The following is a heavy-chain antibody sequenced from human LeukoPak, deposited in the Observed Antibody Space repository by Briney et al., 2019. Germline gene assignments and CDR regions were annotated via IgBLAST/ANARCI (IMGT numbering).Heavy chain of an antibody. CDR3: ASSGRYSYGRYYFDY. CDR2: INHSGST. Sequence: SETLSLTCAVYGGSFSGYYWSWIRQPPGKGLEWVGEINHSGSTNYNPSLKSRVTISVDTSKNQFSLKLSSVTAADTAVYYCASSGRYSYGRYYFDYWGQGTLVTVSS. D-gene: IGHD5-18*01. V-gene: IGHV4-34*01. CDR1: GGSFSGYY. J-gene: IGHJ4*02.